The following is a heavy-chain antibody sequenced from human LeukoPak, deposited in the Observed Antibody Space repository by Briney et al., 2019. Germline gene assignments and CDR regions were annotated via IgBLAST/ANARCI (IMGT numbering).Heavy chain of an antibody. CDR1: GFTFSSSA. J-gene: IGHJ4*02. CDR3: AKDESGRVVSFDY. D-gene: IGHD3-3*01. CDR2: ISGSGGST. Sequence: GGSLRLSCAASGFTFSSSAMSWVRQAPGKGLEWLSTISGSGGSTYYADSVKGRFTISRDNSINTLYLQMNSLRVEDTAVYYCAKDESGRVVSFDYWGQGTLVTVSS. V-gene: IGHV3-23*01.